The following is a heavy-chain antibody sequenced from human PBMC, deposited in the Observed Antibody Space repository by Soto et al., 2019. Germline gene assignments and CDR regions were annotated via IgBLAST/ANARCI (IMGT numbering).Heavy chain of an antibody. V-gene: IGHV4-61*01. Sequence: QVQLQESGPGLVKPSETLSLTCTVSGGSVSSGSYYWSWIRQPPGKGLEWIGYIYYSGSTNYNPSLKSRVTISVDTSKKQFSLKLSTVTAADTAVYYCARVGGVIVHDYWGQGTLVTVSS. D-gene: IGHD3-16*02. CDR3: ARVGGVIVHDY. CDR1: GGSVSSGSYY. J-gene: IGHJ4*02. CDR2: IYYSGST.